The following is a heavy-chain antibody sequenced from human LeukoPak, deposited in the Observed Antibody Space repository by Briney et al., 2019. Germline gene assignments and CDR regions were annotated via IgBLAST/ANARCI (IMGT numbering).Heavy chain of an antibody. V-gene: IGHV1-2*02. Sequence: ASVKVSCKASGYTFTGYYMHWVRQAPGQGLEWMRWINPNSGGTNYAQKFQGRVTMTRDTSISTAYMELSRLRSDDTAVYYCARVEAYCGGDCWSYWGQGTLVTVSS. J-gene: IGHJ4*02. CDR3: ARVEAYCGGDCWSY. CDR1: GYTFTGYY. D-gene: IGHD2-21*02. CDR2: INPNSGGT.